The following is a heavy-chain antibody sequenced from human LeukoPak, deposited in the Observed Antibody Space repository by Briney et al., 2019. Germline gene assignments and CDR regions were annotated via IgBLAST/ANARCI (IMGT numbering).Heavy chain of an antibody. J-gene: IGHJ4*02. CDR2: IGGSGCCT. CDR3: ARREGESYNYGYPDH. D-gene: IGHD5-18*01. CDR1: GFTFSNYA. Sequence: GGSLRLSCAASGFTFSNYAMSWVRQAPGKGLEWVSSIGGSGCCTYFADFVRGRFTISRDNAKNTLYLQMNSLRAEDTAVYYCARREGESYNYGYPDHWGQGIVVTVSS. V-gene: IGHV3-23*01.